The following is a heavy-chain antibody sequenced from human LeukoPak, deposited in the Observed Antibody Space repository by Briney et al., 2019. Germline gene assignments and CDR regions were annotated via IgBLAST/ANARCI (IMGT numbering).Heavy chain of an antibody. CDR1: GFTVSSNY. J-gene: IGHJ4*02. D-gene: IGHD1-20*01. V-gene: IGHV3-53*01. Sequence: WGSLRLSCAASGFTVSSNYMSWVRQAPGKGLEWVSVIYSGGSTYYADSVKGRFTISRDNSKNTLYLQMNSLRAEDTAVYYCARVPYNWNAGYWGQGTLVTVSS. CDR3: ARVPYNWNAGY. CDR2: IYSGGST.